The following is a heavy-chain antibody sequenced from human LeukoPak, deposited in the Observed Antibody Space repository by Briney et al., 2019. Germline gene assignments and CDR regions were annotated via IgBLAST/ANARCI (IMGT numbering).Heavy chain of an antibody. CDR2: IYYSGST. Sequence: SETLSLTCTVSGGSISSSSYYWGWIRQPPGKGLEWIGSIYYSGSTYYNPSLKSRDTIPVDTSKNQFSLKLSSVTAADTAVYYCARTRYYDYVWGSYPSTFFDYWGQGTLVTVSS. CDR1: GGSISSSSYY. V-gene: IGHV4-39*01. CDR3: ARTRYYDYVWGSYPSTFFDY. J-gene: IGHJ4*02. D-gene: IGHD3-16*01.